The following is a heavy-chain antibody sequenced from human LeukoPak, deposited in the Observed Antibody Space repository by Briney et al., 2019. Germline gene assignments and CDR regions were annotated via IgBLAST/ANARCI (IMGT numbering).Heavy chain of an antibody. CDR1: GGSFSGYY. D-gene: IGHD3-9*01. Sequence: SETLSLTCAVYGGSFSGYYWSWIRQPPGKGLEWIGEINHSGSTNHNPSLKSRVTISVDTSKNQFSLKLSSVTAADTAVYYRARAYDILTGYYYSRSPSFDYWGQGTLVTVSS. J-gene: IGHJ4*02. CDR2: INHSGST. V-gene: IGHV4-34*01. CDR3: ARAYDILTGYYYSRSPSFDY.